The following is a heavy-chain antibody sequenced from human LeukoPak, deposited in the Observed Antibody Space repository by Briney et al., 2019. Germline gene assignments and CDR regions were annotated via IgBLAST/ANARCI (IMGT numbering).Heavy chain of an antibody. CDR2: IIPIFGTA. CDR3: ARNIVVVPEVDYYYYYMDV. CDR1: GGTFSRYA. V-gene: IGHV1-69*01. Sequence: SVKVSCKASGGTFSRYAISWVQQAPGQGLEWMGGIIPIFGTANFAQKFQGRVTITADESTSTAYMELSSLRSEDTAVYYCARNIVVVPEVDYYYYYMDVWGKGTTVTVSS. J-gene: IGHJ6*03. D-gene: IGHD2-2*01.